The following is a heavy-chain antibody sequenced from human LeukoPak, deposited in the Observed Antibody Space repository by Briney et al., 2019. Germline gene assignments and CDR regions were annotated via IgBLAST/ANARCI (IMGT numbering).Heavy chain of an antibody. CDR1: GGSFSGYY. V-gene: IGHV4-34*01. CDR3: ARRVYYYGSGTHGAYYYYGMDV. D-gene: IGHD3-10*01. Sequence: PSETLSLTRAVYGGSFSGYYWSWIRQPPGKGLEWIGEINHSGSTNYNPSLKSRVTISVDTSKNQFSLKLSSVTAADTAVYYCARRVYYYGSGTHGAYYYYGMDVWGKGTTVTVSS. J-gene: IGHJ6*04. CDR2: INHSGST.